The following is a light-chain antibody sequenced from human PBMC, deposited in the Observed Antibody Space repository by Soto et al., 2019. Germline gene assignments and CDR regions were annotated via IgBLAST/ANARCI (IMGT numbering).Light chain of an antibody. J-gene: IGKJ2*01. V-gene: IGKV3-15*01. CDR1: QSVSTS. Sequence: EVVMTQSPATLSVFPGERVTLSCRASQSVSTSVAWYQQKPGQAPRRLIYSAFTTASGIPARFSGGGSGTEFTLTISSLESEDFAVYYCQQYIKEYTFGQGTKLEIK. CDR2: SAF. CDR3: QQYIKEYT.